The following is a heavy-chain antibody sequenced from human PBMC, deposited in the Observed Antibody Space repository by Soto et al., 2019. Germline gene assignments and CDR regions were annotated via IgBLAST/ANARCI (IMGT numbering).Heavy chain of an antibody. CDR2: ISFDGNSQ. CDR1: EFTFDNYA. J-gene: IGHJ6*02. V-gene: IGHV3-30-3*01. Sequence: QVQLVESGGGVVQPGRSLTLSCAASEFTFDNYAMHWVRQAPGKGLEWVAVISFDGNSQHYADSVKGRFTISRDNSKNTLSLHLNSLRPEDTAIYYCARDHLGGSVRYYIFCNYYYGMDVWGHGTTVTVSS. D-gene: IGHD3-10*01. CDR3: ARDHLGGSVRYYIFCNYYYGMDV.